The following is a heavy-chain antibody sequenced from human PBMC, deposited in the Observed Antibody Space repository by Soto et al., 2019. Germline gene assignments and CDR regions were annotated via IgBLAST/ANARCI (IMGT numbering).Heavy chain of an antibody. D-gene: IGHD3-3*01. CDR1: GGTFSSYA. V-gene: IGHV1-69*13. CDR2: IIPIFGTA. CDR3: ARHRTGSGYFPTYYYYGMDV. J-gene: IGHJ6*02. Sequence: SVKVSCKASGGTFSSYAISWVRQAPGQGLEWMGGIIPIFGTANYAQKFQGRVTITADESTSTAYMELSSLRSEDTAVYYCARHRTGSGYFPTYYYYGMDVWGQGTTVTVSS.